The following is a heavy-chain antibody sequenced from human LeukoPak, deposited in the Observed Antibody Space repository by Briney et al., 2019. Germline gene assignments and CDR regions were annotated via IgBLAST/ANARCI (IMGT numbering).Heavy chain of an antibody. Sequence: SGPTLVNPTQTLTLTCTFSGFSLSTSGMCVNWIRQPPGKALEWLARIDWDDDKYYSTSLKTRLTSSKDTSKNQVVLTMTNMDPVDTATYYCALLRFFDWSLDYWGQGTLVTVSS. CDR3: ALLRFFDWSLDY. D-gene: IGHD3-9*01. CDR1: GFSLSTSGMC. CDR2: IDWDDDK. J-gene: IGHJ4*02. V-gene: IGHV2-70*11.